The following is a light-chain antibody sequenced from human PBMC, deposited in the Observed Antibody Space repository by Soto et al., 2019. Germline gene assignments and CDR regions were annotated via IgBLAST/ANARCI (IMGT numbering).Light chain of an antibody. Sequence: QSALTQPPSASGSPGQPVTISCTGTSSDVGGYNFVSWYQQHPGKAPKLMIYEVSKRPSGVPDRFSGSKSGNTASLTVSGLQADDEADYYCTSYAGSNIPVVFGGGTQLTVL. CDR2: EVS. CDR3: TSYAGSNIPVV. V-gene: IGLV2-8*01. CDR1: SSDVGGYNF. J-gene: IGLJ2*01.